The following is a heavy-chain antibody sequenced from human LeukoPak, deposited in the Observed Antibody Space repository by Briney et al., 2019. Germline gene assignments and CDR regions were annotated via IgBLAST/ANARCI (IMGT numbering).Heavy chain of an antibody. CDR3: ARCVGGYYYYYMDV. D-gene: IGHD1-26*01. CDR1: GFTFSSYA. V-gene: IGHV3-30*01. Sequence: GRSLRLSCAASGFTFSSYAMHWVRQAPGKGLEWVAVISYDGSNKYYADSVKGRFTISRDSSKNTLYLQMNSLRAEDTAVYYCARCVGGYYYYYMDVWGKGTTVTVSS. CDR2: ISYDGSNK. J-gene: IGHJ6*03.